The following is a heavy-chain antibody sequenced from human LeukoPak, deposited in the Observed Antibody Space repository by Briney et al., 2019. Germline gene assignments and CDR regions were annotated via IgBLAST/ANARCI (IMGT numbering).Heavy chain of an antibody. D-gene: IGHD4-17*01. J-gene: IGHJ4*02. CDR1: GGSISSSNYY. V-gene: IGHV4-39*01. CDR2: IYYSGST. CDR3: ARGYGDYYFDY. Sequence: ASETLSLTCTVSGGSISSSNYYWDWIRQPPGKGLEWIGSIYYSGSTYYNPSLKSRVTISVDTSKNQFSLKLSSVTAADTAVYYCARGYGDYYFDYWGQGTLVTVSS.